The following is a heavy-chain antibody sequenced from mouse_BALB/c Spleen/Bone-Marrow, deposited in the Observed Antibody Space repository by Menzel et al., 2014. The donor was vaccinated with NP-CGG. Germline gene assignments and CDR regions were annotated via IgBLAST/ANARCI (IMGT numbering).Heavy chain of an antibody. CDR1: GFSLTSYG. CDR2: IWSDGST. J-gene: IGHJ2*01. D-gene: IGHD1-1*01. Sequence: VQVVESGPDLVSPSQSLSITCTVSGFSLTSYGVHWVRQPPGKGLEWLVVIWSDGSTTYNSALKSRLSISKDNSKSQVFLKMNSLQTDDTAMYYCARHYYGSSYYFDYWGQGTTPTVSS. V-gene: IGHV2-6-2*01. CDR3: ARHYYGSSYYFDY.